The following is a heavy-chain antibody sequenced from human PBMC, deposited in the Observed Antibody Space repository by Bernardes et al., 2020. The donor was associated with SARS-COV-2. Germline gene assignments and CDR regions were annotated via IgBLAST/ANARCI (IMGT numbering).Heavy chain of an antibody. V-gene: IGHV3-66*01. D-gene: IGHD1-7*01. Sequence: GGSLRPSCAASGIPVSGNYMTWVRQAPGKGLEWVAVIYSGGTTYYADSVKGRFTISRDSSKNTLYLQMNSLRVEDTAVYYCAKDRDLELPFYYYGMDVWGQGTTVTVSS. J-gene: IGHJ6*02. CDR2: IYSGGTT. CDR1: GIPVSGNY. CDR3: AKDRDLELPFYYYGMDV.